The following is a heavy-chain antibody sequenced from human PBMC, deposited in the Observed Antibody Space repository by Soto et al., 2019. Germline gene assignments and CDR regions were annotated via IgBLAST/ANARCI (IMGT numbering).Heavy chain of an antibody. CDR3: ARMAAGSGSYSVYYYYYYGMDV. D-gene: IGHD3-10*01. CDR2: IWYDGSNK. V-gene: IGHV3-33*01. CDR1: GFTFSSDG. Sequence: GGSLRLSCAASGFTFSSDGMHWVRQAPGKGLEWVAVIWYDGSNKYYADSVKGRFTISRDNSKNTLYLQMNSLRAEDTAVYYCARMAAGSGSYSVYYYYYYGMDVWGQGTTVTVSS. J-gene: IGHJ6*02.